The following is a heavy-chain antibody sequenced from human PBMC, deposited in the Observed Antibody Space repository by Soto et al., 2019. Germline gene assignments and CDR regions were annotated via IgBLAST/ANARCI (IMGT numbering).Heavy chain of an antibody. CDR2: IYYSGST. Sequence: SETLSLTCPVPGGSISSYYWSWIRKPPGKGLEWIGYIYYSGSTNYNPSLKSRVTISVDTSKNQFSLKLSSVTAEDTAVYYCARGKGMEENYFYYGLDIWGQGTTVTVSS. J-gene: IGHJ6*02. CDR3: ARGKGMEENYFYYGLDI. V-gene: IGHV4-59*01. D-gene: IGHD1-1*01. CDR1: GGSISSYY.